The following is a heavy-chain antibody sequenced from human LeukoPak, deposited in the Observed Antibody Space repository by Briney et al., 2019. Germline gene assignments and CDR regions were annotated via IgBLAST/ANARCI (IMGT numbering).Heavy chain of an antibody. V-gene: IGHV3-7*04. CDR3: ARYTRPLDY. CDR2: IRPDGSEK. J-gene: IGHJ4*02. CDR1: GFTFSTYW. Sequence: GGSLRLSCAASGFTFSTYWMTWVRQAPGKGLEWVATIRPDGSEKYYVDSVKGRFTMSRDNAKNSLYLQMNSLRAEDTAVYYCARYTRPLDYWGQGTLVTVSS. D-gene: IGHD1-14*01.